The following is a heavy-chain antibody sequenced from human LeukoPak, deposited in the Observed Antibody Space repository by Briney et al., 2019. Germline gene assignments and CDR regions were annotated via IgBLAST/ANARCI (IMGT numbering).Heavy chain of an antibody. CDR3: ATGYSSTWYYFDY. Sequence: SETLSLTCTVSGDSISSYYWSWIRQPPGKGLEWIGYIYHSGSTNYNPSLKSRVTISADTSKDQFSLKLASVTAADTAVYYCATGYSSTWYYFDYWGEGTLVTVSS. CDR1: GDSISSYY. D-gene: IGHD6-13*01. V-gene: IGHV4-59*01. J-gene: IGHJ4*02. CDR2: IYHSGST.